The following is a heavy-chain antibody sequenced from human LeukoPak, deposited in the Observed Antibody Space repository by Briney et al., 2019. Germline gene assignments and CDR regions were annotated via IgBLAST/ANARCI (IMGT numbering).Heavy chain of an antibody. J-gene: IGHJ4*02. V-gene: IGHV1-2*02. CDR2: INPNSGGT. CDR3: ARSIAVAGTRLDY. CDR1: GYTFTGYY. D-gene: IGHD6-19*01. Sequence: GASVKVSCKASGYTFTGYYMHWVRQAPGQGLEWMGWINPNSGGTNYAQKFQGRVTMTRDTSISTAYMELSRLRSDDTAVYYCARSIAVAGTRLDYWGQGTLVTVSS.